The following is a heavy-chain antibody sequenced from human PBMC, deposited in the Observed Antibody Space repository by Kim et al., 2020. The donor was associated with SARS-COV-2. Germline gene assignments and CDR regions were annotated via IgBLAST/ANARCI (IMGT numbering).Heavy chain of an antibody. Sequence: STYYADSVTGRLTISRDNSKTTLYLQMNSLRAEDTAVYYCSIAAAGTVGIAWGQGTLVTVSS. CDR3: SIAAAGTVGIA. J-gene: IGHJ5*02. CDR2: ST. D-gene: IGHD6-13*01. V-gene: IGHV3-23*03.